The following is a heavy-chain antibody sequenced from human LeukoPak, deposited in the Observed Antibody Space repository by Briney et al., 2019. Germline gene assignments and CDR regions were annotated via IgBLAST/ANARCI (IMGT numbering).Heavy chain of an antibody. V-gene: IGHV3-11*04. CDR2: ISTSGATI. CDR1: GSSFGDYY. D-gene: IGHD2-15*01. Sequence: GGSLRLSCAASGSSFGDYYMSWIRQTAGEGLEWIAYISTSGATIEYADSVTGRFTIARDNDKNSLYLQMNKLRVEDAAVYYCARGGAYCSGGSCYTGRNWFDPWGQGTLVIVSS. J-gene: IGHJ5*02. CDR3: ARGGAYCSGGSCYTGRNWFDP.